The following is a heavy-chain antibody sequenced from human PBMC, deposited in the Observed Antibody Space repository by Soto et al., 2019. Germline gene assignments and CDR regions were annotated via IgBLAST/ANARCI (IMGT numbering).Heavy chain of an antibody. D-gene: IGHD3-10*01. Sequence: ALRLSCAASGFTFSSSWMHWVRQAPGKGLVWVSRINSDGSTTTYADSVKGRFTISRDNAKNTLYLQMNSLRAEDTAVYYCTRWFTYGNFHYFDYWGQGTQVPVSS. V-gene: IGHV3-74*01. J-gene: IGHJ4*02. CDR1: GFTFSSSW. CDR3: TRWFTYGNFHYFDY. CDR2: INSDGSTT.